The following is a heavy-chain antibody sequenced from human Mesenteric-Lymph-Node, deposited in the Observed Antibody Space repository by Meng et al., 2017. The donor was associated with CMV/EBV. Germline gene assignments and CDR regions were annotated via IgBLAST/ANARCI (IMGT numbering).Heavy chain of an antibody. Sequence: KVSCKGSGYSFTSYWIGWVRQMPGKGLEWMGIIYPGDSDTRYSPSFQGQVTISADKSISTAYLQWSSLKASDTAMYYCARHSPHHYSNSWHFDYWGQGTLVTVSS. J-gene: IGHJ4*02. CDR3: ARHSPHHYSNSWHFDY. CDR2: IYPGDSDT. CDR1: GYSFTSYW. D-gene: IGHD6-13*01. V-gene: IGHV5-51*01.